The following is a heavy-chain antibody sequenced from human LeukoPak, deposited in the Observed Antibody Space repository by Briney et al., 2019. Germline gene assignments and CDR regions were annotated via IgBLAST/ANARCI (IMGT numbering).Heavy chain of an antibody. Sequence: AGGSLSLSCAASGFTFSSYSMAWVRQAPGMGLEWVSVISDTGGTTYYADSVKGRFTISRDNSKNTLYLQMNSLRAEDTAVYFCAGAAMVRGVDYFDYWGQGTLVTVSS. V-gene: IGHV3-23*01. J-gene: IGHJ4*02. CDR1: GFTFSSYS. CDR2: ISDTGGTT. D-gene: IGHD3-10*01. CDR3: AGAAMVRGVDYFDY.